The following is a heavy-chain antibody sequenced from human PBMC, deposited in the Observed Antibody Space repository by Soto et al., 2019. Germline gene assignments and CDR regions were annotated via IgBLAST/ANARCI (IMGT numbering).Heavy chain of an antibody. V-gene: IGHV1-69*13. CDR1: GGTFSSYA. D-gene: IGHD5-18*01. CDR2: IIPIFGTA. J-gene: IGHJ4*02. Sequence: SVKVSCKASGGTFSSYAISWVRQAPGQGLEWMGGIIPIFGTANYAQKFQGRVTITADESTSTAYMELSSLRSEDTAVYYCARDRRLSGYSYGFDYWGQGTLVTVSS. CDR3: ARDRRLSGYSYGFDY.